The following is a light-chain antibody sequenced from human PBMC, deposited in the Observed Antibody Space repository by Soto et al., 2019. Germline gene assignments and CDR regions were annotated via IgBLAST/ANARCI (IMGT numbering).Light chain of an antibody. Sequence: QSVLTHPPSASGTPGQRVTISCSGSSSNIGSNYVYWYQQLPGTAPKLLIYRNNQRPSGVPDRFSGSKSGTSASLAISGLRSEDEADYYCAAWDDSLSAHVVFGGGTKVTVL. V-gene: IGLV1-47*01. CDR2: RNN. J-gene: IGLJ2*01. CDR1: SSNIGSNY. CDR3: AAWDDSLSAHVV.